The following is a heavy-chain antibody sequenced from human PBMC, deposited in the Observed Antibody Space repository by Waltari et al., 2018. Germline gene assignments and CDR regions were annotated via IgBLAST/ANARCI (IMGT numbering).Heavy chain of an antibody. CDR2: IYSGGST. CDR1: GFPVSCHY. V-gene: IGHV3-53*01. CDR3: ARDDSSGFDY. D-gene: IGHD3-22*01. J-gene: IGHJ4*02. Sequence: EVQLVESGGGLLQPGGSLRLSFAASGFPVSCHYMGWVRQAPGKGLEWVSVIYSGGSTYYADSVKGRFTISRDNSKNTLYLQMNSLRAEDTAVYYCARDDSSGFDYWGQGTLVTVSS.